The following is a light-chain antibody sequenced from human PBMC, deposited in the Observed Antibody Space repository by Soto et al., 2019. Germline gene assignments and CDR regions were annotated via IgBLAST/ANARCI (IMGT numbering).Light chain of an antibody. CDR3: QQRSSWPTMYT. CDR1: QSVSSY. J-gene: IGKJ2*01. Sequence: EIVLTQSPATLSLSPGERATLSCRASQSVSSYLAWYQQKPGQAPRLLIYDASNRATGIPARFSGSGSGTDLTLTISSLEPEDFAVYYCQQRSSWPTMYTFGQGTKLEIK. CDR2: DAS. V-gene: IGKV3-11*01.